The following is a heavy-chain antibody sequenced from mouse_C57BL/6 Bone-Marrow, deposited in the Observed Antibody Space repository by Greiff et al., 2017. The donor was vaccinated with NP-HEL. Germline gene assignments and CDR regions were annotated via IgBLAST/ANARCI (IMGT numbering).Heavy chain of an antibody. CDR2: IWGVGST. D-gene: IGHD1-1*01. CDR3: ATPNYYGRGDWYFDV. Sequence: QVQLKQSGPGLVAPSQSLSITCTVSGFSLTSYGVDWVRQSPGKGLEWLGVIWGVGSTNYNSALKSSLSISKDNSKSQVVLKMNSLQTDDTAMYYCATPNYYGRGDWYFDVWGTGTTVTVSS. V-gene: IGHV2-6*01. J-gene: IGHJ1*03. CDR1: GFSLTSYG.